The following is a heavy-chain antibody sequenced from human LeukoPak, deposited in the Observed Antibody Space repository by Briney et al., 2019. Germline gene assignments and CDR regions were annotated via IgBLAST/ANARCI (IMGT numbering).Heavy chain of an antibody. CDR2: IKEDGSEK. D-gene: IGHD3-16*01. CDR1: GFTFRNYF. Sequence: GGSLRLSCAASGFTFRNYFMSWVRQAPGKGLEWVARIKEDGSEKYYVDSVKGRFTISRDNTKNSMYLQMNSLRAEDTAVYYCARNGLIGFDYWGQGTLVTVSS. CDR3: ARNGLIGFDY. J-gene: IGHJ4*02. V-gene: IGHV3-7*04.